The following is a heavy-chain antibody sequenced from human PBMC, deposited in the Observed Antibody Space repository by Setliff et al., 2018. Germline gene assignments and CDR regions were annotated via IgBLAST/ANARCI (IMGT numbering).Heavy chain of an antibody. CDR3: AREVVGAPSAFDI. Sequence: PGGSLRLSCAASGFTFSNYWMTWIRQAPGKGLEWVSYISRGGNTIYYADSVKGRFTISRDNAGDSLFLQMNTLRAEDTAVYYCAREVVGAPSAFDIWGQGTMVTVSS. D-gene: IGHD1-26*01. V-gene: IGHV3-11*04. CDR2: ISRGGNTI. J-gene: IGHJ3*02. CDR1: GFTFSNYW.